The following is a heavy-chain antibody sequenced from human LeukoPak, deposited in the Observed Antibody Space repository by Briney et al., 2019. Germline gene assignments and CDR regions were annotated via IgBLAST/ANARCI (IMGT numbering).Heavy chain of an antibody. Sequence: ASVKVSFKASGYTFTGYYMHWVRQAPGQGLEGMGWINPNSGGTNYAQKFQGRVTMTRDTSISTAYMELSRLRSDDTAVYYCAAAYSSGWYSPYYWGQGTLVTVSS. D-gene: IGHD6-19*01. CDR2: INPNSGGT. CDR3: AAAYSSGWYSPYY. V-gene: IGHV1-2*02. CDR1: GYTFTGYY. J-gene: IGHJ4*02.